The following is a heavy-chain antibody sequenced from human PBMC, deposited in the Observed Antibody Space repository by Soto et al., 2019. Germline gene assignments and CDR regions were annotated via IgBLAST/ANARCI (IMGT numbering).Heavy chain of an antibody. V-gene: IGHV4-59*01. CDR1: GGSISSYY. CDR2: IYYSGST. J-gene: IGHJ6*02. CDR3: ARGDGSVTAGYYYYGMDV. Sequence: SETLSLTCTVSGGSISSYYWSWIRPPPGKGLEWIAYIYYSGSTNYNPSLKSRVTISVDTSKNQFSLKLSSVTAADTAVYYCARGDGSVTAGYYYYGMDVWGQGTTVTVSS. D-gene: IGHD1-26*01.